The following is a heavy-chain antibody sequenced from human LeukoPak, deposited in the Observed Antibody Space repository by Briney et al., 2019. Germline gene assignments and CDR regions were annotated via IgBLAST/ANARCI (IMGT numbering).Heavy chain of an antibody. CDR1: GFTVSSNY. J-gene: IGHJ6*02. Sequence: GGSLRLSCAASGFTVSSNYMSWVRQAPGKGLEWVSVIYSGGSTYYADSVKCRFTISRAHSNHPLYLQINSLRAEYTAVYYCAKTHPYIREQLLKNYYYYGMDVWGQGTTVTVSS. CDR3: AKTHPYIREQLLKNYYYYGMDV. CDR2: IYSGGST. D-gene: IGHD6-6*01. V-gene: IGHV3-53*01.